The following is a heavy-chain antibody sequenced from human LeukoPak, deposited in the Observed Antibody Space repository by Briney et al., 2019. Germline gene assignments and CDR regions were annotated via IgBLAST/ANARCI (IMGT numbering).Heavy chain of an antibody. CDR1: GYSISSGYY. D-gene: IGHD3-10*01. CDR3: ARGALLWFGAKMEYYFDY. CDR2: IYHSGST. V-gene: IGHV4-38-2*02. J-gene: IGHJ4*02. Sequence: SETLSLTCTVSGYSISSGYYWGWIRQPPGKGLEWIGSIYHSGSTYYNPSLKSRVTISVDTSKNQFSLKLSSVTAADTAVYYCARGALLWFGAKMEYYFDYWGQGTPLTVSS.